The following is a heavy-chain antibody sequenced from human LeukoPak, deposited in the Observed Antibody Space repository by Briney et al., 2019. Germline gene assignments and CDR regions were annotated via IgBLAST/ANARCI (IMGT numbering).Heavy chain of an antibody. CDR1: GGSISSYY. Sequence: SETLSLTCTVSGGSISSYYWSWIRQPPAKLLHWIWYIYYSGSTNYNPSLKSRVTISVDTSKNQFSLKLSSVTAADTAVYYCARAQHDYGDHNWFDPWGQGTLVTVSS. D-gene: IGHD4-17*01. CDR2: IYYSGST. J-gene: IGHJ5*02. CDR3: ARAQHDYGDHNWFDP. V-gene: IGHV4-59*08.